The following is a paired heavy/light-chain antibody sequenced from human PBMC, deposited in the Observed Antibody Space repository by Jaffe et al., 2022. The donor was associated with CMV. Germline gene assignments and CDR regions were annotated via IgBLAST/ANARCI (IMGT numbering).Heavy chain of an antibody. D-gene: IGHD4-17*01. CDR3: ARGNGARGNGDGDYYFDL. CDR1: GGSISGFY. CDR2: ISASGNN. Sequence: QVQLQESGPGLVKPSETLSLTCTVSGGSISGFYWSWIRQPAGKRLEWVGRISASGNNNYNPSLKSGVTLSVDTSKNQFSLKLNSVTAADTAVYYCARGNGARGNGDGDYYFDLWGQGTLVTVSS. J-gene: IGHJ4*02. V-gene: IGHV4-4*07.
Light chain of an antibody. CDR3: QQCSSSPRT. Sequence: DIVMTQSPDSLAVSLGERATINCKSSQSVLYNSKNRNYLAWYQQKPGQPPKLLIYWASTRESGVPDRFSGSGSGTDFTLTISSVQAEDVAVYYCQQCSSSPRTFGQGTKLEIK. CDR2: WAS. CDR1: QSVLYNSKNRNY. J-gene: IGKJ2*01. V-gene: IGKV4-1*01.